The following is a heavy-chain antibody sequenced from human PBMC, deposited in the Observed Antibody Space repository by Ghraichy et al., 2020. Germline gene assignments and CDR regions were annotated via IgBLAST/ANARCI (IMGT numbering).Heavy chain of an antibody. CDR3: ATTPDYLRRFDY. CDR1: GFTFSSYA. CDR2: ISGSGGST. J-gene: IGHJ4*02. Sequence: GESLNISCAASGFTFSSYAMSWVRQAPGKGLEWVSAISGSGGSTYYADSVKGRFTISRDNSKNTLYLQMNSLRAEDTAVYYCATTPDYLRRFDYWGQGTLVTVSS. V-gene: IGHV3-23*01. D-gene: IGHD4-11*01.